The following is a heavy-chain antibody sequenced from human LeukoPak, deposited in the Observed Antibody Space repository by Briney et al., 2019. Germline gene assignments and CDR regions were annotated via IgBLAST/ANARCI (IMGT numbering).Heavy chain of an antibody. CDR1: GGSFSGYY. J-gene: IGHJ6*03. D-gene: IGHD4-17*01. CDR3: ARGRSTVTVYYYYYYYMDV. V-gene: IGHV4-34*01. Sequence: SETLSLTCAVYGGSFSGYYWSWIRQPPGKGLEWIGEINHSGSTNYNPSLKSRVTISVDTSKNQFSLKLSSVTAADTAVYYCARGRSTVTVYYYYYYYMDVWGKGTTVTVSS. CDR2: INHSGST.